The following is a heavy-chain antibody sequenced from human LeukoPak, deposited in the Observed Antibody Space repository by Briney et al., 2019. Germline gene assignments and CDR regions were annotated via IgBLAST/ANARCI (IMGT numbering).Heavy chain of an antibody. D-gene: IGHD4-23*01. CDR1: GFTFSNYA. Sequence: GGSLRLSCAASGFTFSNYAMSWVRQAPGKGLEWVSAISGSGVSTYYADSVEGRFTISRDNSKNTLYLQMNSLRAEDTAEYYCAKDYGGNFGDYWGQGTLVTVSS. J-gene: IGHJ4*02. V-gene: IGHV3-23*01. CDR2: ISGSGVST. CDR3: AKDYGGNFGDY.